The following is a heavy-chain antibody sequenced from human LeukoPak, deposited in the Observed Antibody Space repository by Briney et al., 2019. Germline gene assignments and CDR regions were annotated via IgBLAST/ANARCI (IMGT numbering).Heavy chain of an antibody. CDR2: INHSGST. D-gene: IGHD2-15*01. CDR3: ARGLGYCSGGSCYSFRYNWFDP. Sequence: SETLSLTCAVYGGCFSGYYWSWIRQPPGKGLEWIGEINHSGSTNYNPSLKSRVTISVDTSKNQFSLKLSSVTAADTAVYYCARGLGYCSGGSCYSFRYNWFDPWGQGTLVTVSS. V-gene: IGHV4-34*01. J-gene: IGHJ5*02. CDR1: GGCFSGYY.